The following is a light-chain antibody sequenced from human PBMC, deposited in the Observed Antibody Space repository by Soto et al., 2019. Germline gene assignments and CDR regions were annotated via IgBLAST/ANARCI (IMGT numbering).Light chain of an antibody. CDR2: AAS. CDR3: QQFYDLPIT. CDR1: QGISSY. Sequence: AIRMTQSPSSFSASTGDRVTVTCRASQGISSYLAWYQQKPGKAPKLLIYAASTLRSGVPSRFSGRGSGKDFTFTISSLQPDDSGTYYCQQFYDLPITFGQGTRLEIK. V-gene: IGKV1-8*01. J-gene: IGKJ5*01.